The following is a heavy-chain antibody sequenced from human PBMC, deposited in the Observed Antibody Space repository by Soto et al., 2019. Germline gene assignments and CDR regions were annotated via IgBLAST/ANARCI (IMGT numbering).Heavy chain of an antibody. J-gene: IGHJ5*02. CDR1: GGSFSGYY. Sequence: QVQLQQWGAGLLKPSATLSLTCAVDGGSFSGYYWSWIRQPPVKELEWLGEINHSGSTTYNPSLKSRVTISVDTSKIQFSLKLNSVTAADTALYYCAIRGGEAAGGYNWFDPWGQGNLVTVSS. CDR2: INHSGST. D-gene: IGHD6-13*01. CDR3: AIRGGEAAGGYNWFDP. V-gene: IGHV4-34*01.